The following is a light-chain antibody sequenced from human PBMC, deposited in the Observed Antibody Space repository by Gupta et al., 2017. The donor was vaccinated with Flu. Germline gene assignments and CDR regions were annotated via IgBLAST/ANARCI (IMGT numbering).Light chain of an antibody. Sequence: SYELTQPPSVSVSPGQTARITCSGDALPKQYAYWYQQKPGQAPVLVIYKDSERPSGIPERFSGSSSGNTVTLTISGVEAEDEADYYCQSEDRRGTSWVFGGGTKLTVL. CDR1: ALPKQY. V-gene: IGLV3-25*02. CDR2: KDS. J-gene: IGLJ3*02. CDR3: QSEDRRGTSWV.